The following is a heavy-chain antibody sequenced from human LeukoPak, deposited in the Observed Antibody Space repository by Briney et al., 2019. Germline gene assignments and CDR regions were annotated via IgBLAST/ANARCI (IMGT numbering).Heavy chain of an antibody. J-gene: IGHJ4*02. D-gene: IGHD1-1*01. CDR2: IYHSGST. CDR1: GGSISSDNYY. CDR3: ASQLGYFDY. Sequence: PSQTLSLTCTVSGGSISSDNYYWSWIRQPPGKGLEWIGYIYHSGSTYYNPSLKSRVTISVDTSKNQFSLKLSSVTAADTAVYYCASQLGYFDYWGQGTLVTVSS. V-gene: IGHV4-30-2*01.